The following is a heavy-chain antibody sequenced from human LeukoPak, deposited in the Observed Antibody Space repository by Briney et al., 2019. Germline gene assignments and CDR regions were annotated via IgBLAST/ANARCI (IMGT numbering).Heavy chain of an antibody. J-gene: IGHJ4*02. D-gene: IGHD3-22*01. CDR2: ISGSGGST. CDR3: AREGYDSSGYYIYYFDY. CDR1: GFTFSSYA. V-gene: IGHV3-23*01. Sequence: PGGSLRLSCAASGFTFSSYAMSWVRQAPGKGLEWVSAISGSGGSTYYADSVKGRFTISRDNAKNSLFLQMNSLRAEDTAVYYCAREGYDSSGYYIYYFDYWGQGTLVTVSS.